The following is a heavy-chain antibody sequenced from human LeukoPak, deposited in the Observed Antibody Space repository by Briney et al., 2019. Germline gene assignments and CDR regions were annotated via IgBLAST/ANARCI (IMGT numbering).Heavy chain of an antibody. Sequence: GGSLRLSCVVSGVSLYNNYIGWVRQAPRKGLEWVSLTSSGGTTWYEDSVKGRFIISRDTSKNTLFLQMNRLRVDDTAVYFCARLNVGAFDRWGQGTMVTVSS. CDR1: GVSLYNNY. CDR2: TSSGGTT. V-gene: IGHV3-53*01. J-gene: IGHJ3*01. CDR3: ARLNVGAFDR.